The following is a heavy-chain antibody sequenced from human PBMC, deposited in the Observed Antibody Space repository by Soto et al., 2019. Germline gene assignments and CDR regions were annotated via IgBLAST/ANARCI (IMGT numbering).Heavy chain of an antibody. CDR2: ISSSSSTI. Sequence: EVQVVESGGGLVQPGGSLRLSCAASGFTFSSNSMNWVRQAPGKGLEWMSYISSSSSTIYADSVKGRFTISRDSAKNSLYLQMNSLRDEDTAVYYCARVIWSGHLTSDLWGQGTLVTVSS. J-gene: IGHJ5*02. D-gene: IGHD3-3*01. CDR3: ARVIWSGHLTSDL. CDR1: GFTFSSNS. V-gene: IGHV3-48*02.